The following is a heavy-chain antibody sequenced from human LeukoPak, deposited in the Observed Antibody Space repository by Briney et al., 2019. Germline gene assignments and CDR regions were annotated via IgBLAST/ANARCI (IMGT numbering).Heavy chain of an antibody. V-gene: IGHV3-23*01. Sequence: GGSLRLSCAASGFTFSSYAMSWVRQAPGKGLEWVSAISGSGGSTYYADSVKGRFIISRDNSKNTLYLQMNSLRAEDTAVYYCAKDSSGYYSGLNYWGQGTLVTVSS. D-gene: IGHD3-22*01. CDR1: GFTFSSYA. J-gene: IGHJ4*02. CDR3: AKDSSGYYSGLNY. CDR2: ISGSGGST.